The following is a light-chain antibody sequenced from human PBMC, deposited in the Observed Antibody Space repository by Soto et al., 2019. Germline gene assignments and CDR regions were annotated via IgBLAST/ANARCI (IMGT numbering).Light chain of an antibody. CDR2: EVI. CDR1: SSDVDTHNY. V-gene: IGLV2-14*01. Sequence: QSALTQPASVSGSPGQSITISCTATSSDVDTHNYVSWYQQYPGKAPKLMIYEVINRPSGVSNRFSGSKSGNTASLAITGLQAEDEADYYCQSYDSSLRVVFGGGTKLTVL. J-gene: IGLJ3*02. CDR3: QSYDSSLRVV.